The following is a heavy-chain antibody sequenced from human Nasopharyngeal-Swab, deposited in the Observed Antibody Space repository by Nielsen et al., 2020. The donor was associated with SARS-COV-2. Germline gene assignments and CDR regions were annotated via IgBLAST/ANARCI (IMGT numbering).Heavy chain of an antibody. D-gene: IGHD6-6*01. CDR2: IDPSDSYT. CDR1: GYSFTSYW. Sequence: GESLKISCKGSGYSFTSYWISWVRQMPGKGLEWMGRIDPSDSYTNYSPSFQGHVTISADKSISTAYLQWSSLKASDTAMYYCASSYRSSSLYYYMDVWGKGTTVTVSS. V-gene: IGHV5-10-1*01. J-gene: IGHJ6*03. CDR3: ASSYRSSSLYYYMDV.